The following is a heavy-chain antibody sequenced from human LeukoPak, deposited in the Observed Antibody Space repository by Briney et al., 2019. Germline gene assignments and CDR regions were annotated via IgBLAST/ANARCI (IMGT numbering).Heavy chain of an antibody. V-gene: IGHV3-21*01. J-gene: IGHJ4*02. CDR2: ISSSSSYI. Sequence: GGSLRLSCAASGFTFSSYSMNWVRQAPGKGLEWVSSISSSSSYIYYADSVKGRFTISRDNAKNSLYLQMNSLRAEDTAVYYCARDERRYCSSTSCYNYWGQGTLVTVSS. CDR3: ARDERRYCSSTSCYNY. D-gene: IGHD2-2*02. CDR1: GFTFSSYS.